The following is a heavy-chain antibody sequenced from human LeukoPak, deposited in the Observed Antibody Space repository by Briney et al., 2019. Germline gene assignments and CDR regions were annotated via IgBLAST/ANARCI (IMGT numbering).Heavy chain of an antibody. CDR1: GFTVSSSY. V-gene: IGHV3-66*01. CDR2: IYSGGST. D-gene: IGHD3-9*01. Sequence: GGSLRLSCAASGFTVSSSYMSWVRQAPGKGLEWVSVIYSGGSTYYADSVKGRFTISRDNSKSTVYLQMNSLRAEDTAVYYCARDPNYDILTGYPAGHAFDIWGQGTMVTVSS. CDR3: ARDPNYDILTGYPAGHAFDI. J-gene: IGHJ3*02.